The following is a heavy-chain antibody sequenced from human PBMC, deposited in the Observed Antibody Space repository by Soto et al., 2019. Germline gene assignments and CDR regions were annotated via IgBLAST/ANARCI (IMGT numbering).Heavy chain of an antibody. D-gene: IGHD2-2*01. Sequence: SLRLSCAASGFTFSAHTMPRVRQAPGKGLERVSYSATDTVTQHYPDSVRGRLTISRDNAKNSLYLQMDSLRDEDTAVYYCARDKADKDCISTSCFSPLDCWGQGTLVTVSS. CDR3: ARDKADKDCISTSCFSPLDC. V-gene: IGHV3-48*02. J-gene: IGHJ4*02. CDR1: GFTFSAHT. CDR2: SATDTVTQ.